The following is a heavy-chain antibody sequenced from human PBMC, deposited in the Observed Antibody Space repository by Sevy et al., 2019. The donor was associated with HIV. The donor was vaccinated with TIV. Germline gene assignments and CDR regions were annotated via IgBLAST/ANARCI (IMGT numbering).Heavy chain of an antibody. CDR1: GFTVSSNY. Sequence: GGSLRLSCAASGFTVSSNYMTWVRQAPGKGLEWVSIIYSNGNTYYTDSVKGRFTVSRDNSNNALYLQMNSLKAEDTAVYYCARLIGYWGQATLVTVSS. J-gene: IGHJ4*02. CDR2: IYSNGNT. V-gene: IGHV3-53*01. D-gene: IGHD3-16*01. CDR3: ARLIGY.